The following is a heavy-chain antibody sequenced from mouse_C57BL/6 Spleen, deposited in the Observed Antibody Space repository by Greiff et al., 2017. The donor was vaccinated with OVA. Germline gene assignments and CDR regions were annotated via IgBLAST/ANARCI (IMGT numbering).Heavy chain of an antibody. CDR2: INPNNGGT. V-gene: IGHV1-26*01. J-gene: IGHJ2*01. Sequence: VQLQQSGPELVKPGASVKISCKASGYTFTDYYMNWVKQSHGKSLEWIGDINPNNGGTSYNQKFKGKATLTVDKSSSTAYMELRSLTSEDSAVYYCAREGAGGNYYCDYWGQGTTLTVSS. CDR1: GYTFTDYY. D-gene: IGHD2-1*01. CDR3: AREGAGGNYYCDY.